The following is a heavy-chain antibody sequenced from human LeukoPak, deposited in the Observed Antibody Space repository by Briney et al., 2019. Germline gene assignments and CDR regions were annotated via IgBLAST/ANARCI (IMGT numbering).Heavy chain of an antibody. V-gene: IGHV5-51*01. CDR2: IYPGDSDT. CDR1: GYSFTSYW. J-gene: IGHJ4*02. CDR3: ARRARYCGGDCYPDY. Sequence: GESLKISCKGSGYSFTSYWIGWVRQMPGKGLEWMGIIYPGDSDTRYSPSFQGQVTISADKSISTAYLQWSSLKASDTAMYYCARRARYCGGDCYPDYWGQGTLVTVSS. D-gene: IGHD2-21*02.